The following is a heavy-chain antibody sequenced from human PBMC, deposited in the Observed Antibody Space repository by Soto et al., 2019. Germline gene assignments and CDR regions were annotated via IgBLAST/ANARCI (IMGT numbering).Heavy chain of an antibody. CDR2: IYYSGST. CDR1: GDSISRDY. CDR3: ARTLYSSYSYDVDY. J-gene: IGHJ4*02. Sequence: KASETLSLTCTVSGDSISRDYWSWIRQPPGKGLEWIGHIYYSGSTNYNPSLKSRVTISVDTSKNQFSLKLSSVTAADTAVYYCARTLYSSYSYDVDYWGQGTLVTVSS. D-gene: IGHD6-6*01. V-gene: IGHV4-59*01.